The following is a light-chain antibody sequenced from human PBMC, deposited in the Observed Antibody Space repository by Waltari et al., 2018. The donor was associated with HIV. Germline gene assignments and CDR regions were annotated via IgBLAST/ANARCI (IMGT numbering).Light chain of an antibody. CDR1: SSNIGTKY. J-gene: IGLJ3*02. CDR2: KKN. V-gene: IGLV1-47*01. Sequence: QSVLTQPPSASGPPGHRVTISCFGRSSNIGTKYVYWYQQFPGPAPKLLIYKKNQRPSGVTDRFSGSKSGTSASLAISGLRSEDEAEYYCAAWDDSLSGWAFGGGTKLTVL. CDR3: AAWDDSLSGWA.